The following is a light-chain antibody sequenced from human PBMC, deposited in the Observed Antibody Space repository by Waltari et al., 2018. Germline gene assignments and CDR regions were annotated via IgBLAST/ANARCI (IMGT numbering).Light chain of an antibody. CDR1: QDISNY. CDR2: DAS. CDR3: QQYDNLPT. V-gene: IGKV1-33*01. J-gene: IGKJ4*01. Sequence: DIQMTQSPSSLSASVGDRVTITCQASQDISNYLNWYQQKPGKAPKLLIYDASNLETGVPSRFSGSGSGTDFTFTISSLQPEDIATYYCQQYDNLPTFGGGTKVE.